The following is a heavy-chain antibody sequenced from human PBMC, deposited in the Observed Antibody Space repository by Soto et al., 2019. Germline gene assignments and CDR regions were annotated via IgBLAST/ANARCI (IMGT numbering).Heavy chain of an antibody. V-gene: IGHV3-33*01. Sequence: PGWSLRLSCASSVFTFSSYGMHWVRQAPGKGLEWVAVIWYDGSNKYYADSVKGRFTISRDNSKNTLYLQMNSLRAEDTAVYYCARVFFPIAATDYYFDYWGQGTLVTVSS. CDR3: ARVFFPIAATDYYFDY. D-gene: IGHD6-25*01. CDR2: IWYDGSNK. CDR1: VFTFSSYG. J-gene: IGHJ4*02.